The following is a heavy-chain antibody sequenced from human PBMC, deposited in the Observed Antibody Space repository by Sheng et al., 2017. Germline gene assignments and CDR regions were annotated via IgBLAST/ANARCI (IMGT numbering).Heavy chain of an antibody. J-gene: IGHJ3*02. Sequence: QVQLVESGGGVVQPGRSLRLSCAASGFTFSNYVMHWVRQAPGKGLEWVALISYDGSDEYYADSVKGRFTISRDNSKTTLYLQMNSLRAVDTAVYYCARDRMNIVVADAFDIWGQGIMVTVSS. CDR2: ISYDGSDE. D-gene: IGHD2-21*01. V-gene: IGHV3-30-3*01. CDR1: GFTFSNYV. CDR3: ARDRMNIVVADAFDI.